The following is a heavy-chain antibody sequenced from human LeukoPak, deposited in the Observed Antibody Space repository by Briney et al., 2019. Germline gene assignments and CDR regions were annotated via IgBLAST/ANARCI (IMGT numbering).Heavy chain of an antibody. D-gene: IGHD3-22*01. Sequence: ASVKVSCKASGYTSTSYGISWVRQAPGQGLEWMGWISAYNGNTNYAQKLQGRVTMTTDTSTSTAYMELRSLRSDDTAVYYCARDRRYDSSGYYNSWGQGTLVTVSS. CDR3: ARDRRYDSSGYYNS. J-gene: IGHJ4*02. CDR1: GYTSTSYG. V-gene: IGHV1-18*01. CDR2: ISAYNGNT.